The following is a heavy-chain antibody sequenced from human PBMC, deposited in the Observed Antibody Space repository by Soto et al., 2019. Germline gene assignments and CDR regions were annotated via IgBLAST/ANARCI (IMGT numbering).Heavy chain of an antibody. D-gene: IGHD5-18*01. CDR3: AHRLFTTIQLWQNDAFDI. J-gene: IGHJ3*02. CDR2: IYWDDDK. Sequence: QITLKESGPTLVKPTQTLTLTCTFSGFSLSTSGVGVGWIRQPPGKALEWLALIYWDDDKLSSPSLKSTLTITKDNSKNQVVLTMTNMDPVDTATYYCAHRLFTTIQLWQNDAFDIWGQGTMVTVSS. V-gene: IGHV2-5*02. CDR1: GFSLSTSGVG.